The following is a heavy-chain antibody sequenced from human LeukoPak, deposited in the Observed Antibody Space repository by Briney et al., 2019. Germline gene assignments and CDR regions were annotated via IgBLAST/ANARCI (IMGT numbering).Heavy chain of an antibody. CDR3: ARRFDS. CDR2: ITSSSTI. CDR1: GFTFSNYN. Sequence: PGGSLRLSCAASGFTFSNYNMNWVRQAPGKGLEWVSHITSSSTIYYADSVKGRFTIFRDNAKNSLYLQMNSLRDEDTAVYYCARRFDSWGQGTLVTVSS. V-gene: IGHV3-48*02. J-gene: IGHJ4*02.